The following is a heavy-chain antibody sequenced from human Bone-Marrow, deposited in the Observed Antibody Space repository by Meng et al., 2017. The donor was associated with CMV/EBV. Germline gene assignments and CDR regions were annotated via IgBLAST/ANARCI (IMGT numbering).Heavy chain of an antibody. J-gene: IGHJ4*02. CDR2: INSDGSST. CDR1: GFTFSSYW. Sequence: LSLTCAASGFTFSSYWMHWVRQAPGKGLVWVSRINSDGSSTSYADSVKGRFTISRDNAKNTLYLQMNSLRAEDTAVYYCARGTTYYDFWSGYYTFDYWGQGTLVTVSS. D-gene: IGHD3-3*01. CDR3: ARGTTYYDFWSGYYTFDY. V-gene: IGHV3-74*01.